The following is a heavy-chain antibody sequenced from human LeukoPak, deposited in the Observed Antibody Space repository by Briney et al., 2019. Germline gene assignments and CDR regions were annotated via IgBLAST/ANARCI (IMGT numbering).Heavy chain of an antibody. Sequence: AGGSLRLSCAASGFTFSNAWMSWVRQAPGKGLEWVSYISSSGSTIYYADSVKGRFTISRDNAKNSLYLQMNSLRAEDTAVYYCAELAITMIGGVWGKGTTVTISS. V-gene: IGHV3-11*04. CDR3: AELAITMIGGV. J-gene: IGHJ6*04. CDR1: GFTFSNAW. CDR2: ISSSGSTI. D-gene: IGHD3-10*02.